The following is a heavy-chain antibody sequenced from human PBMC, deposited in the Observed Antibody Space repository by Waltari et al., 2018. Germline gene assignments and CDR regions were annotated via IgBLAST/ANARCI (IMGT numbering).Heavy chain of an antibody. Sequence: DVQLVESGGNLVQPGGSLRLSCEGSGFTFGTYSMNWVRLAPGKGLEWVSFRSGSRSRGIYYANSVQGRFSISRDDDQNSLYLHMNNLRTEDTALYFCARVRGTLGHYYAMDVWGHGTAVTVSS. CDR3: ARVRGTLGHYYAMDV. D-gene: IGHD1-26*01. J-gene: IGHJ6*02. CDR1: GFTFGTYS. CDR2: RSGSRSRGI. V-gene: IGHV3-48*04.